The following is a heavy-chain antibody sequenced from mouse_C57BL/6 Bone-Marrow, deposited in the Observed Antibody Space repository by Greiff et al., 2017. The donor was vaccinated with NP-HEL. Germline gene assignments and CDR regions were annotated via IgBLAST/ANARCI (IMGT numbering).Heavy chain of an antibody. D-gene: IGHD2-1*01. CDR1: GFTFSSYA. Sequence: EVQLVESGGGLVKPGGSLNLSCAASGFTFSSYAMSWVRQTPEKRLEWVATISDGGSYTYYPDNVKGRFTISRDNAKNNLYLQMSHLKSEDTAMYYCARVIYYGFAYWGQGTLVTVSA. CDR3: ARVIYYGFAY. J-gene: IGHJ3*01. CDR2: ISDGGSYT. V-gene: IGHV5-4*01.